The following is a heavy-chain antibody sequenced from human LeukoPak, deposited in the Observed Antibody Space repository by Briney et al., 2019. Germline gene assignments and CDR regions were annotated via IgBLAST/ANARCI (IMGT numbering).Heavy chain of an antibody. V-gene: IGHV3-7*01. CDR3: AKSGIAVALDY. CDR2: IRQDGSEK. Sequence: GGSLRLSCAASGFTFNSYWMSWVRQAPGKGLEWVANIRQDGSEKYYADSVKGRFTISRDNSENTQYLQMNSLRAEDTAVYYCAKSGIAVALDYWGQGTLVTVSS. J-gene: IGHJ4*02. D-gene: IGHD6-19*01. CDR1: GFTFNSYW.